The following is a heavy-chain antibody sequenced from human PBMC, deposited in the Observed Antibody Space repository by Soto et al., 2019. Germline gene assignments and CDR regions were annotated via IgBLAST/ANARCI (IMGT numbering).Heavy chain of an antibody. CDR1: VFTFSSYA. V-gene: IGHV3-30-3*02. D-gene: IGHD6-19*01. CDR2: ISYDGST. Sequence: GGILRLSCAASVFTFSSYAMHWVRQAPGKGLEWVAVISYDGSTYYADSVKGRFTISRDNSKNTLYLQMNSLRAEDTAVYYCANEYSSGWSVYYYYGMDVWGQGTTVTVSS. CDR3: ANEYSSGWSVYYYYGMDV. J-gene: IGHJ6*02.